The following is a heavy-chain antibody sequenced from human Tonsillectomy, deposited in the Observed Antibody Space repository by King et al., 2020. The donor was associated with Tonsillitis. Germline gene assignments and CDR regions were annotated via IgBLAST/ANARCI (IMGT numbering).Heavy chain of an antibody. CDR2: INRDESQK. J-gene: IGHJ3*02. Sequence: VQLVQSGGGLVQPGGSLRLSCVASEFTFSAYWMTWVRQAPGKGLEWVANINRDESQKQYVDSVKGRFTIYRDNAKNCVYLQMNSLRAEDTALYYCARDYTATGGSAYYDAFDIWGQGPMVTVSS. CDR1: EFTFSAYW. V-gene: IGHV3-7*03. D-gene: IGHD6-25*01. CDR3: ARDYTATGGSAYYDAFDI.